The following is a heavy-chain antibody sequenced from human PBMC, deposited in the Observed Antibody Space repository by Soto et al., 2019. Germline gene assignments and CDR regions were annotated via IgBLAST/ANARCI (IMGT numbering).Heavy chain of an antibody. CDR2: ISGDASST. D-gene: IGHD7-27*01. V-gene: IGHV3-74*01. J-gene: IGHJ4*02. CDR1: GFTFSDNW. Sequence: GGSLRLSCAASGFTFSDNWMHWVRQPPGKGPVWVSRISGDASSTSYADSVKGRFTISRDSAKNTVYLQMDSLRVEDTAVYYCTRGGTRTTYWGLFDSWGQGTLVTVS. CDR3: TRGGTRTTYWGLFDS.